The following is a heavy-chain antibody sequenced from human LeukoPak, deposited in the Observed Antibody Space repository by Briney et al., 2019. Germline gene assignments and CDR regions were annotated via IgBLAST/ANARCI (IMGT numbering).Heavy chain of an antibody. CDR1: GGSISSYY. CDR3: VRLVIGIDCSSSSRQSGPSLPRPGTYYDYGMDV. J-gene: IGHJ6*02. Sequence: SETLSLTCAVSGGSISSYYWSWIRQPPGKGLEWIGDIYYSGSTNYNPSLKSRVTISVDTSKSQFSLKLTSVTAADTAAYYCVRLVIGIDCSSSSRQSGPSLPRPGTYYDYGMDVWGQGTTVTVS. CDR2: IYYSGST. D-gene: IGHD2-2*01. V-gene: IGHV4-59*12.